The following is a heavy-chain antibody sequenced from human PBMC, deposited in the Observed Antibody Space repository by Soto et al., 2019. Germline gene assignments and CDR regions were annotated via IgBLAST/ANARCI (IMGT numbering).Heavy chain of an antibody. J-gene: IGHJ4*02. CDR2: IIPILGIA. CDR3: ARGYYDSSAFDY. Sequence: QVQLVQSGAEVKKPGSSVKVSCKASGGTFSSYTISWVRQAPGQGLEWMGRIIPILGIANYAQKFQGRVTITEDKSTSTAYMELSSLRSEDTAVYYCARGYYDSSAFDYWGQGTLVTVSS. V-gene: IGHV1-69*02. D-gene: IGHD3-22*01. CDR1: GGTFSSYT.